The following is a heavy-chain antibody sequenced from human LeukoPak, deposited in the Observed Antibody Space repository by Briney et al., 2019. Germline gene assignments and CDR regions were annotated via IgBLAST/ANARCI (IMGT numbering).Heavy chain of an antibody. CDR2: ISSSGGST. J-gene: IGHJ4*02. Sequence: GGSLRLSCAASGFTFSSYAMSWVRQAPGKGLEWVSAISSSGGSTHYADSVKGRFTISRDNSRNTLYLQMNSLRAEDTAVYYCAKDVLARYSSIWYYFDYWGQGILVTVSS. D-gene: IGHD6-13*01. V-gene: IGHV3-23*01. CDR1: GFTFSSYA. CDR3: AKDVLARYSSIWYYFDY.